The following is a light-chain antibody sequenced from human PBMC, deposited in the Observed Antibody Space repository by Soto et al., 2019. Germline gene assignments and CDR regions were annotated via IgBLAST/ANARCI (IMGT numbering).Light chain of an antibody. CDR2: AAS. CDR3: QHLYNYPIT. V-gene: IGKV1-9*01. Sequence: DIQLTQSPSFLSASVGARVTITCRASQGMSSYLAWVQQKPGKGPKLRIYAASTLQSVVPSRFSGSRSVTEFTLTINSLQPEDFATYSCQHLYNYPITFGQGTRMETK. J-gene: IGKJ5*01. CDR1: QGMSSY.